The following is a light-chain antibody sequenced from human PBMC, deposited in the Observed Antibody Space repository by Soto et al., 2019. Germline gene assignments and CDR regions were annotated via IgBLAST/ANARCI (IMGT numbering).Light chain of an antibody. V-gene: IGKV1-27*01. J-gene: IGKJ3*01. CDR2: AAS. CDR3: QKYDRAPFT. Sequence: DIQMTQSPSSLSVSVGDRVTITCRASQDIRYYLAWYQQRPGELPKLLIYAASTLQSGVPSRFRGSGSGTDFTLTINSLQPEDIATYYWQKYDRAPFTFGPGTKVDFK. CDR1: QDIRYY.